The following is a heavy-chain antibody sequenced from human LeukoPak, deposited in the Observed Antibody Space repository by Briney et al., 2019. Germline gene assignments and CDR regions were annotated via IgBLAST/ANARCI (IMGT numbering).Heavy chain of an antibody. V-gene: IGHV1-3*01. CDR2: INVGNANT. Sequence: ASVKVSCKASGYAFTTYAIHWVRQAPGQRLEWMGWINVGNANTKYSQKLQGRVTITRDTSASTAYMELSTLRSEDTAVYYCARVPYYYDNNWFDPWGQGTLVTVSS. CDR1: GYAFTTYA. D-gene: IGHD3-22*01. J-gene: IGHJ5*02. CDR3: ARVPYYYDNNWFDP.